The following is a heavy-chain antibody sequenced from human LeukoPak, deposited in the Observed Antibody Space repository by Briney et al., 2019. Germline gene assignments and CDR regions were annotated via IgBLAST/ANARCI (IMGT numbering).Heavy chain of an antibody. CDR2: IKSKTDGGTT. V-gene: IGHV3-15*01. Sequence: GGSLRLSCAASGFTFSNAWMSWVRQAPGKGLEWVGRIKSKTDGGTTDYAAPVKGRFTISRDDSKNTLYLQMNSLKTEDTAVYYCTTDVVVVPAPLEYTEDYWGQGTLVTVSS. J-gene: IGHJ4*02. D-gene: IGHD2-2*01. CDR1: GFTFSNAW. CDR3: TTDVVVVPAPLEYTEDY.